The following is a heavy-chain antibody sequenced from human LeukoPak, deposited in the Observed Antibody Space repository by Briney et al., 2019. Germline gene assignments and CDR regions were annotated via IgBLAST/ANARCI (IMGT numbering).Heavy chain of an antibody. CDR3: AKDHRSGWYFEA. J-gene: IGHJ4*02. Sequence: GGSLRLSCAASGFTLSSYGMHWVRQAPGKGLEWVAFIRYDGSNKYYADFVKGRFTISRDNSKNTLYLQMNSLRAEDTAVYYCAKDHRSGWYFEAWGQGTLVTVSS. V-gene: IGHV3-30*02. CDR1: GFTLSSYG. D-gene: IGHD6-19*01. CDR2: IRYDGSNK.